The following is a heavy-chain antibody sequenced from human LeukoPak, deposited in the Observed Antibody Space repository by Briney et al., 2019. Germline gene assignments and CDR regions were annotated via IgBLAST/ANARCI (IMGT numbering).Heavy chain of an antibody. Sequence: SETLSLTCTVSGGSISSYYWSWIRQPAGKGLEWIGRIYTSGSTNYNPSLKSRVTTSVDTSKNQFSLKLSSVTAADTAVYYCAREGHRIAARAYFDYWGQGTLVTVSS. CDR2: IYTSGST. J-gene: IGHJ4*02. CDR1: GGSISSYY. CDR3: AREGHRIAARAYFDY. V-gene: IGHV4-4*07. D-gene: IGHD6-6*01.